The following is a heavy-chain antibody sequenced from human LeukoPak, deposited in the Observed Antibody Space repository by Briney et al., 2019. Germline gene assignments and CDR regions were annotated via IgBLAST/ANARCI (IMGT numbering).Heavy chain of an antibody. V-gene: IGHV3-23*01. J-gene: IGHJ4*02. Sequence: HPGGSLRLSCAASGFTFSSYAMSWVRQAPGKGLEWVSAISGSGGSTYYADSVKGRFTISRDNSKNTLYLQMNSLRAEDTAVYHCAKSRVLYRNSGSDYWGQGTLVTVSS. D-gene: IGHD2/OR15-2a*01. CDR3: AKSRVLYRNSGSDY. CDR1: GFTFSSYA. CDR2: ISGSGGST.